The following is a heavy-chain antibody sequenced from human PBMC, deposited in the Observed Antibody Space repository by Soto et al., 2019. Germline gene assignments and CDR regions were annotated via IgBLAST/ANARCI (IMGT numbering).Heavy chain of an antibody. Sequence: EVQLLESGGGLVRPGGSLRLSCAASGFTFSNYALSWVRQAPGKGLEWVSAITGSGDITYYADSVKGRFTISRDNSKNTLYLQMSSLSGEETAVYYCAKGELALDYWGQGTLVTVSS. J-gene: IGHJ4*01. CDR2: ITGSGDIT. CDR1: GFTFSNYA. CDR3: AKGELALDY. V-gene: IGHV3-23*01. D-gene: IGHD1-7*01.